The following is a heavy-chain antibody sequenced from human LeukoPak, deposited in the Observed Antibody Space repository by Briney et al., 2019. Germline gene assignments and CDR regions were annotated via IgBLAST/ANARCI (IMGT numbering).Heavy chain of an antibody. CDR3: ARDHRRANYDSSGYYPNFDY. CDR1: GGSFSGYY. Sequence: PSETLSLTCAVYGGSFSGYYWSWIRQPPGKGLEWIGSIYYSGSTYYNPSLKSRVTISVDTSKNQFSLKLSSVTAADTAVYYCARDHRRANYDSSGYYPNFDYWGQGTLVTVSS. V-gene: IGHV4-34*01. CDR2: IYYSGST. J-gene: IGHJ4*02. D-gene: IGHD3-22*01.